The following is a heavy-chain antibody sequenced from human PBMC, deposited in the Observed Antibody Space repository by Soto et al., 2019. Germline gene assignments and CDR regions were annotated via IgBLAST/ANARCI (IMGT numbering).Heavy chain of an antibody. J-gene: IGHJ4*02. V-gene: IGHV4-59*11. CDR3: ARDYSTRYSGNCYGFDY. CDR2: IYYDGTA. D-gene: IGHD6-13*01. Sequence: PSETLSLPCTVSAGSIDTHYWSWIRQPTGKGLEWIGSIYYDGTANSNPSLKSRVAISVDMSNNQFSLSLSSVTAADTAVYYCARDYSTRYSGNCYGFDYWGQGTLVTVPS. CDR1: AGSIDTHY.